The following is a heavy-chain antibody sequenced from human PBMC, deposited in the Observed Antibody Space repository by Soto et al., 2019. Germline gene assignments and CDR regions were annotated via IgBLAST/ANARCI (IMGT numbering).Heavy chain of an antibody. V-gene: IGHV1-69*12. Sequence: QVQLVQSGAEVKKPGSSVKVSCKASGGTFSSYAISWVRQAPGQGLEWMGGIIPIFGTANYAQKFQGRVTITADESTYTAYMELSSLRSENTAVYYCARSRDGYNWGGTFDYWGQGTLVTVSS. CDR3: ARSRDGYNWGGTFDY. D-gene: IGHD5-12*01. J-gene: IGHJ4*02. CDR1: GGTFSSYA. CDR2: IIPIFGTA.